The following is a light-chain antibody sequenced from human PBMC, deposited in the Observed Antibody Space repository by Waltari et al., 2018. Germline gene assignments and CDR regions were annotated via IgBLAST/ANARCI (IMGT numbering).Light chain of an antibody. Sequence: QSVLSQPPSASGTPGQRVTISCSGSSSNIGGNYVYWYQQLPGTAPKLLIYKNNQRPSGVPDRFSVSQSCASVSLAISGLRSEDEADYYCAAWDDSLSGWVFGGGTKVTVL. CDR1: SSNIGGNY. CDR3: AAWDDSLSGWV. CDR2: KNN. J-gene: IGLJ3*02. V-gene: IGLV1-47*01.